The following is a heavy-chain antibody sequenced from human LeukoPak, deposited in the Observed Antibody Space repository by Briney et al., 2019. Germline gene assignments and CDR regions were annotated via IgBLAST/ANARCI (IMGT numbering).Heavy chain of an antibody. D-gene: IGHD1-1*01. V-gene: IGHV1-18*01. J-gene: IGHJ6*02. CDR2: ISAYNGNT. CDR3: ARAGTTGTTPYYYGMDV. Sequence: GASVKVSCKASGYTFTSYGISWVRQAPGQGLEWMGWISAYNGNTNYAQKLQGRVTMTTDTSTSTAYMELRSLRSDDTAVYYCARAGTTGTTPYYYGMDVWGQGTTVTVSS. CDR1: GYTFTSYG.